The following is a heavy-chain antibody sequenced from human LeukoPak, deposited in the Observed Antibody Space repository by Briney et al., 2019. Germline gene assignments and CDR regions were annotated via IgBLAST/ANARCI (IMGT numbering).Heavy chain of an antibody. D-gene: IGHD3-3*01. Sequence: ASVKVSCKAFGHTFTSYYLHWVRQAPGQGLEWMGISSPSGGSTTYAQNFQGRVTMTRDTSTSTVHMELSSLRSEDTAVYYCARDGVAINGVGFDYWGQGTLVTVSS. V-gene: IGHV1-46*01. CDR2: SSPSGGST. J-gene: IGHJ4*02. CDR3: ARDGVAINGVGFDY. CDR1: GHTFTSYY.